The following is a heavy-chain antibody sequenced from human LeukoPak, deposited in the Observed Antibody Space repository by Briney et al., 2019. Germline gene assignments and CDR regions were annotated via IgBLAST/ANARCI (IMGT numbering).Heavy chain of an antibody. CDR3: ARDGIVVVPAAHYYYGMDV. CDR2: IYHSGST. V-gene: IGHV4-38-2*02. Sequence: SETLSLTCAVSGYSISSGYYWGWIRQPPGKGLEWIGSIYHSGSTYCNPSLKSRVTISVDTSKNQFSLKLSSVTAADTAVYYCARDGIVVVPAAHYYYGMDVWGKGTTVTVSS. CDR1: GYSISSGYY. D-gene: IGHD2-2*01. J-gene: IGHJ6*04.